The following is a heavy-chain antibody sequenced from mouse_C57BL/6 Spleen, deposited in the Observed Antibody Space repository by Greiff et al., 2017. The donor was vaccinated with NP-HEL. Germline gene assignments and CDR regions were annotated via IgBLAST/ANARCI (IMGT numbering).Heavy chain of an antibody. Sequence: EVKLMESGGGLVKPGGSLKLSCAASGFTFSSYAMSWVRKTPEKRLEWVATISDGGSYTYYPDNVKGRFTISRDNAKNNLYLQMSHLKSEDTAMYYCARDRWALDYWGQGTTLTVSS. J-gene: IGHJ2*01. CDR1: GFTFSSYA. D-gene: IGHD2-3*01. CDR3: ARDRWALDY. CDR2: ISDGGSYT. V-gene: IGHV5-4*01.